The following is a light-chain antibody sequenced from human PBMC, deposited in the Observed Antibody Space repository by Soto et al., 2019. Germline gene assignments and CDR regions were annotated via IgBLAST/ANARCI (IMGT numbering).Light chain of an antibody. V-gene: IGKV3-20*01. Sequence: EIVLTQFPGTLSLSPGERATLSCRASQSVGSNYLAWYQQRPGQPPNLLIFGASHRAPDIPDRFSGSGSGTDFTLTISRLEPEDFAVYYCQQYGGSIQTFGQGTKVDNQ. CDR3: QQYGGSIQT. CDR2: GAS. J-gene: IGKJ1*01. CDR1: QSVGSNY.